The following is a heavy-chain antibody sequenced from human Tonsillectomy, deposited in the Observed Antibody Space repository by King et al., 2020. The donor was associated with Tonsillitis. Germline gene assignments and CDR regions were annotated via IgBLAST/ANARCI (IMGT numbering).Heavy chain of an antibody. Sequence: QLQESGSGLVKPSQTLSLTCAVSGGSINSGGFSWSWIRQPPGKGLEWVGHIYHTGSTYYNPSLKSRVTISLDRSKNQFSLNLTSVTAADTALYYCARRPYESVRQHTWFDPWGQGTLVIVSS. J-gene: IGHJ5*02. CDR2: IYHTGST. CDR3: ARRPYESVRQHTWFDP. CDR1: GGSINSGGFS. D-gene: IGHD3-3*01. V-gene: IGHV4-30-2*01.